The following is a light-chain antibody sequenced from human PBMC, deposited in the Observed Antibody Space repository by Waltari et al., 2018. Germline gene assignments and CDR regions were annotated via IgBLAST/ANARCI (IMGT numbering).Light chain of an antibody. Sequence: DIVMTQSPDSLAVSLGERATINCKSSQSVFHTNNKNYLAWYQQKPGQPPKLLIYWASTRESGVPDRVSGSGSGTDFTLAISSLQAEDVAVYYCQQYYSTPNTFGQGTKVEIK. CDR1: QSVFHTNNKNY. J-gene: IGKJ2*01. CDR2: WAS. CDR3: QQYYSTPNT. V-gene: IGKV4-1*01.